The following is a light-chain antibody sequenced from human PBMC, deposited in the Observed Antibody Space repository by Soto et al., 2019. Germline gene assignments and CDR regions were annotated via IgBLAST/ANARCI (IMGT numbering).Light chain of an antibody. CDR1: QSVGRNY. J-gene: IGKJ1*01. Sequence: EIVLTQFPGTLSLSPGERATLSCRASQSVGRNYVAWCQQKPGQAPRVIIYAASNRDSGIPDRFSGSGSGSDFTLTISRLEPEDFAVYYCQQYGTSPWAFGQGTKVEIK. CDR2: AAS. V-gene: IGKV3-20*01. CDR3: QQYGTSPWA.